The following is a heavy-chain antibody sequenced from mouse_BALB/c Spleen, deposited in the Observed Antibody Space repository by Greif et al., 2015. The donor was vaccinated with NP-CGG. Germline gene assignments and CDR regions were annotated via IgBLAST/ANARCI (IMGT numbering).Heavy chain of an antibody. Sequence: VQLQQSGPQLVRPGASVKISCKASGYSFTSYWMHWVKQRPGQGLEWIGMIDPSDSETRLNQKFKDKATLTVDESSSTAYMQLSSPTSEDSAVYYCARCASTMITTGCLYFDYWGQGTTLTVSS. CDR3: ARCASTMITTGCLYFDY. V-gene: IGHV1S127*01. CDR2: IDPSDSET. D-gene: IGHD2-4*01. J-gene: IGHJ2*01. CDR1: GYSFTSYW.